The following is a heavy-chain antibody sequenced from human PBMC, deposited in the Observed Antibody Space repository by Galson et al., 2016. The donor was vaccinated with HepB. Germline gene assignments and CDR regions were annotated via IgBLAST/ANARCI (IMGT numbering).Heavy chain of an antibody. D-gene: IGHD3-10*01. CDR3: ATLVGSYSHFEY. CDR2: IIGIGGNT. V-gene: IGHV3-23*01. Sequence: SLRLSCAASGLTFSSYAMSWVRQAPGQGLEWVSCIIGIGGNTNFADSVKGRFTVPRDNSKNTLYLQVNSLRADDTAVYYCATLVGSYSHFEYWGQGTLVTVSP. J-gene: IGHJ4*02. CDR1: GLTFSSYA.